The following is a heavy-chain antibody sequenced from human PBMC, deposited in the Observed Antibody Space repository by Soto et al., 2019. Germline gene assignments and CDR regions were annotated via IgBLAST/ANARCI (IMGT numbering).Heavy chain of an antibody. J-gene: IGHJ4*02. V-gene: IGHV3-21*01. CDR2: ISSSSSYI. CDR1: GFTFSSYS. CDR3: ARDGTIFGASRPFDY. D-gene: IGHD3-3*01. Sequence: PGGSLRLSCAASGFTFSSYSMNWVRQAPGKGLEWVSSISSSSSYIYYADSVKGRFTISRDNAKNSLYLQMNSLRAEDTAVYYCARDGTIFGASRPFDYWGQGTLVTVSS.